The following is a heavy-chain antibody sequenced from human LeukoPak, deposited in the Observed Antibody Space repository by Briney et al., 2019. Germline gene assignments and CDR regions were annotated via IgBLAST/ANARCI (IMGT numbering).Heavy chain of an antibody. D-gene: IGHD6-6*01. Sequence: KSSETLSLTCNVSGDSVNNTNYYWAWIRQPPGKGLEWIGSINYRGNTYFNPSLKSRITLSVDSSMSQFSLKLTSVTAADTAMFFCARVTYRSSSPFFNFWGQGTLVTVSS. V-gene: IGHV4-39*07. CDR1: GDSVNNTNYY. CDR3: ARVTYRSSSPFFNF. CDR2: INYRGNT. J-gene: IGHJ4*02.